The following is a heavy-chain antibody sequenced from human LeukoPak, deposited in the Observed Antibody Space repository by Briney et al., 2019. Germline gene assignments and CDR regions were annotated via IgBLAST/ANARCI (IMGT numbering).Heavy chain of an antibody. Sequence: ASVRVSCKASGYTFTSYDINWVRQATGQGLEWMGWMNPNSGNTGYAQKFQGRVTMTRNTSISTAYMELSSLRSEDTAVYYCARAPRRWGSSWYSGTRGLYYYMDVWGKGTTVAVSS. V-gene: IGHV1-8*01. CDR1: GYTFTSYD. D-gene: IGHD6-13*01. J-gene: IGHJ6*03. CDR3: ARAPRRWGSSWYSGTRGLYYYMDV. CDR2: MNPNSGNT.